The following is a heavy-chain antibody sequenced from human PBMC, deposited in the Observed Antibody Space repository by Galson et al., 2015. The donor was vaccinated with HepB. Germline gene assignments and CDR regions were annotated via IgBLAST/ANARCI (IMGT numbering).Heavy chain of an antibody. CDR1: GFTFDDYA. Sequence: SLRLSCAASGFTFDDYAMSWVRQAPGKGLEWVSGINWNGGSTGYADSVKGRFTISRDNAKNSLYLQMNSLRAEDAAFYYCARDVGGEKRARPEGYWFDPWGQGTLVTVSS. V-gene: IGHV3-20*04. D-gene: IGHD6-6*01. J-gene: IGHJ5*02. CDR2: INWNGGST. CDR3: ARDVGGEKRARPEGYWFDP.